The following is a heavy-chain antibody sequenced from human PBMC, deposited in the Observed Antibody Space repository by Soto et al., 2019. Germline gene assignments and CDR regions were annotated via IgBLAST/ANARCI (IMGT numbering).Heavy chain of an antibody. CDR1: GYTFTDFY. Sequence: ASVKVSCKASGYTFTDFYMHWVRQAPGQGLEWMGRINPSGGSTSYAQKFQGRVTMTRDTSTSTVYMDLSSLRSEDTAVYYCAREHDFLIGYSFDYWGQGTRVTVSS. CDR2: INPSGGST. CDR3: AREHDFLIGYSFDY. J-gene: IGHJ4*02. V-gene: IGHV1-46*01. D-gene: IGHD3-3*01.